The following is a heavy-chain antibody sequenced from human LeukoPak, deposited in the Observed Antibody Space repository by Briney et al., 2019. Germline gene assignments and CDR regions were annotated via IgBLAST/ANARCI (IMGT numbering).Heavy chain of an antibody. Sequence: SETLSLTCTVSGGSISSYYWSWIRQPPGKGLEWIGEIYNSGSTNYNPSLKSRVTISVDTSKNQFSLKLNSVTAADTAVYYCSREYCSGGSCYGYWGQGTLVTVSS. CDR2: IYNSGST. CDR1: GGSISSYY. CDR3: SREYCSGGSCYGY. J-gene: IGHJ4*02. D-gene: IGHD2-15*01. V-gene: IGHV4-4*08.